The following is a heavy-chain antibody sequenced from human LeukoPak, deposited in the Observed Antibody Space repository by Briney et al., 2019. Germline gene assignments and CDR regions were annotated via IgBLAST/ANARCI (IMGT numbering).Heavy chain of an antibody. D-gene: IGHD2-2*01. CDR2: ISGSGGST. V-gene: IGHV3-23*01. CDR1: GFTFSSYG. CDR3: AKAHVRSYQLLIFGRWLAYFDY. Sequence: PGGSLRLSCAASGFTFSSYGMSWVRQAPGKGLEWVSAISGSGGSTYYADSVKGRFTISRDNSKNTLYLQMNSLRAEDTAVYYCAKAHVRSYQLLIFGRWLAYFDYWGQGTLVTVSS. J-gene: IGHJ4*02.